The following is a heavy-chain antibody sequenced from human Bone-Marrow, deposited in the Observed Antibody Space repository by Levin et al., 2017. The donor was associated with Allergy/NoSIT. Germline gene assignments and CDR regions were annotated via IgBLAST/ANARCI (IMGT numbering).Heavy chain of an antibody. CDR2: ISYNGRNQ. D-gene: IGHD3-10*01. J-gene: IGHJ4*02. Sequence: GESLKISCSASGFNFNTYAMHWVRQAPGKGLEWVAVISYNGRNQYYTNSVRGRFTISRDNSQTTLHLQMNSLRAEDTAVYYCGRGDGEALWGICDYWGQGTLVTVSS. CDR1: GFNFNTYA. V-gene: IGHV3-30*04. CDR3: GRGDGEALWGICDY.